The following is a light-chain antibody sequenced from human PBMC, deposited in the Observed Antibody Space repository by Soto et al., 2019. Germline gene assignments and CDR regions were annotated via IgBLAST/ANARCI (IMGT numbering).Light chain of an antibody. CDR3: QQYNSYWT. CDR2: KAS. V-gene: IGKV1-5*03. Sequence: DIQMTQSPSTLSASVGDRVTITCRASQSISTWLAWYQQKPGKAPKLRIYKASSLESGVPSRLSGSGSGTEFTLTISSLQPDDFATYYCQQYNSYWTFGQGTKVDIK. CDR1: QSISTW. J-gene: IGKJ1*01.